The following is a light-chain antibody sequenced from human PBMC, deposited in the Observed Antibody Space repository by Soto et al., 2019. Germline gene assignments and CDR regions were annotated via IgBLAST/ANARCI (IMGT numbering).Light chain of an antibody. CDR1: HYVYSN. J-gene: IGKJ5*01. Sequence: EIVMTQPPATLSVSPGEIATLSCTASHYVYSNVAWFQQRPGQAPSLLIYGASTRATGIPARFSGSGSGTEFTLSISSLQAEDFAVYFCQQYRNWPPISFGQGTRLEIK. V-gene: IGKV3D-15*01. CDR2: GAS. CDR3: QQYRNWPPIS.